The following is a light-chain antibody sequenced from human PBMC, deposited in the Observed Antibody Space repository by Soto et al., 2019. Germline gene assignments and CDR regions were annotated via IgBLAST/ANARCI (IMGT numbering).Light chain of an antibody. CDR2: KAS. J-gene: IGKJ1*01. V-gene: IGKV1-5*03. Sequence: DIQMTQSPSTLSGSVGDRVTITCRASQTISSWLAWYQQKPGKAPKLLIYKASTLKSGVPSRFSGSVCGTAFTLTISSQQTDDFATYYFQHYNSYSEAFGQGTKVELK. CDR1: QTISSW. CDR3: QHYNSYSEA.